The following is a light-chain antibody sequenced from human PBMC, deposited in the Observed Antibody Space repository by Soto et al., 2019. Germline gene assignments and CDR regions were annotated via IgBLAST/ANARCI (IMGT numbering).Light chain of an antibody. CDR1: QPVRNDY. Sequence: EIVLTQSPGTLSLSPGESATLSCRASQPVRNDYLAWYQQKPGQAPRVLISGASTRVTGIPYRFSGSGSGADFTLTISRLEPEDFAVYYCQQYGTLPWTFGQGTKMEIK. CDR3: QQYGTLPWT. V-gene: IGKV3-20*01. CDR2: GAS. J-gene: IGKJ1*01.